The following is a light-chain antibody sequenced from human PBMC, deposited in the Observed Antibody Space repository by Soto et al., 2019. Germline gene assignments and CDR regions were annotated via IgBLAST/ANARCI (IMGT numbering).Light chain of an antibody. CDR3: AARPDRANGYV. Sequence: SVRXQPRSACGTIGQRATFSYSKSSSNIGTKTVTWYQQVPGTAPKLLIYRNTQRPAGGRYPFCGSKSGTSTSLARRAPPSEDEADYFCAARPDRANGYVFGSGTKVTV. CDR2: RNT. V-gene: IGLV1-44*01. J-gene: IGLJ1*01. CDR1: SSNIGTKT.